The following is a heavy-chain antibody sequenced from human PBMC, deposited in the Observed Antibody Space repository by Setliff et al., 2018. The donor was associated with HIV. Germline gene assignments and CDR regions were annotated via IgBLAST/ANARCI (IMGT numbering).Heavy chain of an antibody. V-gene: IGHV1-69*13. CDR2: IIPILGTA. Sequence: SVKVSCKASGGSFSSYAISWVRQAPGQGLEWMGGIIPILGTADYAQMFQGRVTITADESTSTAYMELSSLRSEDTAIYYCARAGRPYDILTGYYSWYFDYWGQGTLVTVSS. D-gene: IGHD3-9*01. J-gene: IGHJ4*02. CDR1: GGSFSSYA. CDR3: ARAGRPYDILTGYYSWYFDY.